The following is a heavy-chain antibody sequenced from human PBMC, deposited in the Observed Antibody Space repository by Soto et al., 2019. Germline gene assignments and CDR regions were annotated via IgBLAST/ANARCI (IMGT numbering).Heavy chain of an antibody. D-gene: IGHD4-17*01. CDR2: VSYDGNRE. Sequence: QVQLVESGGGVVQPGRSLRLSCVVSGFTFSGYGMHWVRQAPGKGLEWVAVVSYDGNREYYADSVKGRFTVSRDNSKNTLYLQMNSLRAEDTAVYYCAKDRSDYGDDVYYYFSGMDVWGQGTTVTVSS. CDR3: AKDRSDYGDDVYYYFSGMDV. CDR1: GFTFSGYG. V-gene: IGHV3-30*18. J-gene: IGHJ6*02.